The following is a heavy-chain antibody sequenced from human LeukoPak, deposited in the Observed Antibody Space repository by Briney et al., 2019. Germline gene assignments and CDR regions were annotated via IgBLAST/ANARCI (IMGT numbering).Heavy chain of an antibody. D-gene: IGHD6-6*01. Sequence: GESLQISCKGSGYNFTNYWISWVRQMPGKGLEWMGTIDPSDSYINYSPSFQGHVTISADKSISTAYLQWSSLKASDTAMYYCARAYSRSRFDYWGQGTLVTVSS. V-gene: IGHV5-10-1*01. J-gene: IGHJ4*02. CDR3: ARAYSRSRFDY. CDR2: IDPSDSYI. CDR1: GYNFTNYW.